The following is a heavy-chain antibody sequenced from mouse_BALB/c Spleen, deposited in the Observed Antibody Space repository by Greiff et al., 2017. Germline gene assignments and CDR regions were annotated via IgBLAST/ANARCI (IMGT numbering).Heavy chain of an antibody. CDR2: ISSGGST. Sequence: DVKLVESGGGLVKPGGSLKLSCAASGFTFSSYAMSWVRQTPEKRLEWVASISSGGSTYYPDSVKGRFTISRDNARNILYLQMSSLRSEDTAMYYCARGGLWAYWGQGTLVTVSA. D-gene: IGHD6-2*01. J-gene: IGHJ3*01. CDR3: ARGGLWAY. CDR1: GFTFSSYA. V-gene: IGHV5-6-5*01.